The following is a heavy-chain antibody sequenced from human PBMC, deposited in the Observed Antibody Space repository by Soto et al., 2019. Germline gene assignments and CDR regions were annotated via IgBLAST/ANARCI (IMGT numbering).Heavy chain of an antibody. CDR3: AKEKDYDFNWGSDRFTSHY. J-gene: IGHJ4*02. CDR1: GFTFRTYA. Sequence: GGSLRLSCTASGFTFRTYAMTRFRQAPGKGLEWVSAISGSAGTFYATSVKGRFTISRDNSRSTVYLQMHSLRAEDSAIYYCAKEKDYDFNWGSDRFTSHYWGRGTLVTVSS. V-gene: IGHV3-23*01. D-gene: IGHD3-16*02. CDR2: ISGSAGT.